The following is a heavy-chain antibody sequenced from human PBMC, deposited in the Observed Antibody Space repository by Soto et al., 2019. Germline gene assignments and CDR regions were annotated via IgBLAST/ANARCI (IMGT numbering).Heavy chain of an antibody. V-gene: IGHV3-9*01. CDR3: AKDVQATSYYYYGMDV. Sequence: EVQLVESGGGLVQPGRSLRLSCAASGFTFDDYAMHWVRQAPGKGLEWVSSISWNSGSIGYADSVKGRFTISRDNAKNSLYLQMNSLRAEDTALYYCAKDVQATSYYYYGMDVWGQGTTVTLSS. J-gene: IGHJ6*02. D-gene: IGHD5-12*01. CDR2: ISWNSGSI. CDR1: GFTFDDYA.